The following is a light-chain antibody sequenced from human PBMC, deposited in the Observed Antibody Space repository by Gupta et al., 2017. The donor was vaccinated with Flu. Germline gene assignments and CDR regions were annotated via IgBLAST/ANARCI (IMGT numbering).Light chain of an antibody. CDR1: QSVRSK. V-gene: IGKV3-15*01. CDR2: GAS. J-gene: IGKJ2*01. CDR3: QQYNDWPLYT. Sequence: TTLSVSPGERATLSCRASQSVRSKLAWYQQKPGQAPRLLIYGASTRDTGIPARFSGSGYGTEFTLTISSRQSEDFAVYYCQQYNDWPLYTFGQGTKLEIK.